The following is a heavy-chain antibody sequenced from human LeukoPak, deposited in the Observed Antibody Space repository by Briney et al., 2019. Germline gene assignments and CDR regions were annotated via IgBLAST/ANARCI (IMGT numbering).Heavy chain of an antibody. Sequence: GESLKISCKGSGYSFTSYWIGWVRQMPGKGLESMGIIYPGDSDTRYSPSFQGQVTISADKSISTAYLQWSSLKASDTAMYYCARANIAVAAPFDYWGQGTLVAVSS. J-gene: IGHJ4*02. CDR2: IYPGDSDT. CDR3: ARANIAVAAPFDY. CDR1: GYSFTSYW. D-gene: IGHD6-19*01. V-gene: IGHV5-51*01.